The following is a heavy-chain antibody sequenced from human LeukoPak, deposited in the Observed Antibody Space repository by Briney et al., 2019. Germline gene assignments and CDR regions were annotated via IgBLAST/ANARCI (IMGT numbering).Heavy chain of an antibody. J-gene: IGHJ6*02. CDR1: GFTFSRNA. V-gene: IGHV3-30-3*01. Sequence: SGGSLRLSCAASGFTFSRNAMHWVRQAPGKGLEWVAVISYDGSNKYYADSVKGRFTISRDNSKNTLYLQMNSLRAEDTAVYYCARGDYYGSGSYYGMDVWGQGTTVTVSS. D-gene: IGHD3-10*01. CDR2: ISYDGSNK. CDR3: ARGDYYGSGSYYGMDV.